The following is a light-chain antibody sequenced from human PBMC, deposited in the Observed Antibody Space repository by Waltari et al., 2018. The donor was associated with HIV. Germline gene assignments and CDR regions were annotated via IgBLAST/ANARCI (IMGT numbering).Light chain of an antibody. CDR3: QQRSNWPPSLT. Sequence: EIVLTQSPATLSLSPGERATLSCRASQSVSSYLAWYQQKPGQAPRLLIYDAANRATGIPARLSGSVSGTDFTLTISSLEPEDFAVYYCQQRSNWPPSLTFGGGTKVEIK. CDR1: QSVSSY. CDR2: DAA. J-gene: IGKJ4*01. V-gene: IGKV3-11*01.